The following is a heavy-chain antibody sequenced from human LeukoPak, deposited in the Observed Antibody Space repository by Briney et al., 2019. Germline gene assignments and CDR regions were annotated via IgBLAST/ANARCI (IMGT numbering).Heavy chain of an antibody. J-gene: IGHJ4*02. D-gene: IGHD3-22*01. Sequence: ASVKVSCKTSGYSFILYGISWVRQAPGQGPEWMGWISTSTGDTKYTQKFQGRVTLTTDTSTSTAYMELSSLRSDDTAVYYCATDPPAYYYDSRGGYWGQGTLVTVSS. CDR2: ISTSTGDT. CDR3: ATDPPAYYYDSRGGY. V-gene: IGHV1-18*01. CDR1: GYSFILYG.